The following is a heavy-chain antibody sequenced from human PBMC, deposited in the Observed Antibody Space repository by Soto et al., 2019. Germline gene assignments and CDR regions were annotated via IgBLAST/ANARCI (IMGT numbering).Heavy chain of an antibody. J-gene: IGHJ6*02. CDR2: ISYDGSNK. CDR1: GFTFISYA. V-gene: IGHV3-30-3*01. D-gene: IGHD3-3*01. Sequence: LRLSFAASGFTFISYAIHWVRQAPGKGLEWVAVISYDGSNKYYADSVKGRFTISRDNSKNTLYLQMNSLRAEDTAVYYCARDLSYDFWSGYSSDYGMDVWGQGTTVTVSS. CDR3: ARDLSYDFWSGYSSDYGMDV.